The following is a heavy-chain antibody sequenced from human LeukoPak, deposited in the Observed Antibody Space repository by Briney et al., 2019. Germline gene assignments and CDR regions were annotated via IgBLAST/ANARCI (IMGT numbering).Heavy chain of an antibody. J-gene: IGHJ3*02. Sequence: NAGGSLRLSCAASGLTFSTYNMNWVRQAPGKGLEWVSSISSRSNYIYYADSVKGRFTISRDNAKNSLYLQMNSLRVEDTDVYYCARDVGASAPDAFDIWGQGTMVTVSS. V-gene: IGHV3-21*01. CDR3: ARDVGASAPDAFDI. D-gene: IGHD1-26*01. CDR1: GLTFSTYN. CDR2: ISSRSNYI.